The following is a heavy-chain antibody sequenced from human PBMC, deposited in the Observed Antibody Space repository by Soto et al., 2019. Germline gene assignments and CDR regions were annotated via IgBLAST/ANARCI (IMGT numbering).Heavy chain of an antibody. J-gene: IGHJ6*02. CDR2: ISGSGGST. CDR1: GFTFSSYA. V-gene: IGHV3-23*01. Sequence: GGSLRLSCAASGFTFSSYAMSWVRQAPGKGLEWVSAISGSGGSTYYADSVKGRFTISRDNSKNTLYLQMNSLRAEDTAVYYCAKDLKLGSSWDKGYYYYYGMDVWGQGTTLTVSS. CDR3: AKDLKLGSSWDKGYYYYYGMDV. D-gene: IGHD6-13*01.